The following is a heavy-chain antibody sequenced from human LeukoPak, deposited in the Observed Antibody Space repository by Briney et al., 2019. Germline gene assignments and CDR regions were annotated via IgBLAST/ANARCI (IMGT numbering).Heavy chain of an antibody. V-gene: IGHV4-59*01. CDR1: GDSISSDY. CDR2: INNNGRT. CDR3: ATGAGWYRH. D-gene: IGHD6-19*01. Sequence: PSETLSLTCTVSGDSISSDYWSWLRQPPGEGLEWIAYINNNGRTNYNPSLKSRVTISMDTSKNQFSLKVTSVTAADTAVYYCATGAGWYRHWGQGTLVTVSS. J-gene: IGHJ4*02.